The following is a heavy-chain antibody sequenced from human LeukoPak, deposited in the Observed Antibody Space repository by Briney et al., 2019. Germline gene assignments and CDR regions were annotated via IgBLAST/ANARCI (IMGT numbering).Heavy chain of an antibody. CDR2: IYPGDSDT. V-gene: IGHV5-51*01. J-gene: IGHJ4*02. D-gene: IGHD3-10*01. Sequence: GESLKISCKGSGYSFSSYWIGWVRQMPGKGLEWMGIIYPGDSDTRYSPSFQGQVTISADKSISTAYLQWSNLKASDTAMYYCTRSNAASLGGFNYWGQGTLVTVSS. CDR1: GYSFSSYW. CDR3: TRSNAASLGGFNY.